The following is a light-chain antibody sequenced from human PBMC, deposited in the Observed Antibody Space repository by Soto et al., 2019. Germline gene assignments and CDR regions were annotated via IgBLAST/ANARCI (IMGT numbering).Light chain of an antibody. Sequence: SYELTQPPSVAVSPGQTATITCSGHKLGDKFACWYQQKPGQSPVLVIYEDNKRPSGIPERFSGSNSGNTATLTISGTQTVDEADYYCQAWDNRIVVFGGGTKVTVL. CDR1: KLGDKF. CDR2: EDN. V-gene: IGLV3-1*01. J-gene: IGLJ2*01. CDR3: QAWDNRIVV.